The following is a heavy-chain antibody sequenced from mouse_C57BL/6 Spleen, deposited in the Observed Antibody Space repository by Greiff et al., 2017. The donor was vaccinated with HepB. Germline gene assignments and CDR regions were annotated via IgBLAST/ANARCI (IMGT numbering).Heavy chain of an antibody. CDR3: ARDQDSNLAWFAY. D-gene: IGHD2-5*01. V-gene: IGHV5-4*01. J-gene: IGHJ3*01. CDR2: ISDGGSYT. CDR1: GFTFSSYA. Sequence: EVKVEESGGGLVKPGGSLKLSCAASGFTFSSYAMSWVRQTPEKRLEWVATISDGGSYTYYPDNVKGRFTISRDNAKNNLYLQMSHLKSEDTAMYYCARDQDSNLAWFAYWGQGTLVTVSA.